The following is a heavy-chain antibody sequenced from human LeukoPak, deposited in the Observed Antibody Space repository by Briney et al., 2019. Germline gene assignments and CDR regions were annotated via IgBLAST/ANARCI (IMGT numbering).Heavy chain of an antibody. Sequence: GGSLRLSCAASGFTFSNYWMHWVRQDPGKGLVWVSYINPDGSNTNYADSVKGRFTISRDNAKNALYLQMNSLRAEDTAVYYCARVEAWPYNWFDPWGQGTLVTVSS. J-gene: IGHJ5*02. CDR2: INPDGSNT. CDR3: ARVEAWPYNWFDP. D-gene: IGHD5-24*01. CDR1: GFTFSNYW. V-gene: IGHV3-74*01.